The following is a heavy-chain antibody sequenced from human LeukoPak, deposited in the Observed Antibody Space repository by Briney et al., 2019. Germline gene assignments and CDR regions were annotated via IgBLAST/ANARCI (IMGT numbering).Heavy chain of an antibody. D-gene: IGHD2-15*01. CDR3: ARGWGGYCSGGSCYTAWYFDL. CDR1: GYSISNGYY. V-gene: IGHV4-38-2*02. CDR2: IYHRGSP. J-gene: IGHJ2*01. Sequence: SETLSLTCTVSGYSISNGYYWGWIRQPPGKGREWIGRIYHRGSPYYNPSLKSRVTISVDRSKNQFSLKLSSVTAADTAVYYCARGWGGYCSGGSCYTAWYFDLWGRGTLVTVSS.